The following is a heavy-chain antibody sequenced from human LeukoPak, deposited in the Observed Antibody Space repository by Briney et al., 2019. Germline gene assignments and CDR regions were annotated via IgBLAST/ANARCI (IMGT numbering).Heavy chain of an antibody. V-gene: IGHV1-3*01. CDR3: ARVKDILTGYYRYFDY. J-gene: IGHJ4*02. D-gene: IGHD3-9*01. CDR2: ISAGNGNT. Sequence: GASVKVSCKASGYTFTSYAMHWVRQAPGQRLEWMGWISAGNGNTKYSQKFQGRVTITRDTSASTAYMELSSLRSEDTAVYYCARVKDILTGYYRYFDYWGQGTLVTVSS. CDR1: GYTFTSYA.